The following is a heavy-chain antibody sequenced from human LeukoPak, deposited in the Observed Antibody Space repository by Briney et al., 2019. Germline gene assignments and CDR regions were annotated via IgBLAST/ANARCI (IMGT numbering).Heavy chain of an antibody. V-gene: IGHV4-59*08. CDR1: GGSISSYY. D-gene: IGHD6-19*01. J-gene: IGHJ3*02. CDR3: ARLRPVAGYDAFDI. Sequence: TETLSLTCSVSGGSISSYYWSWIRQPPGKELEWIGYIYYSGSTNYNPSLKSRVTMSVDTSKNQFSLKLTSVTAADTAVYYCARLRPVAGYDAFDIWGHGTMVTVSS. CDR2: IYYSGST.